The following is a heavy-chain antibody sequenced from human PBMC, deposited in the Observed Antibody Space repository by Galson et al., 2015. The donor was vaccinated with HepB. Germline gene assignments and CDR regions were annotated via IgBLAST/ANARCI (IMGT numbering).Heavy chain of an antibody. D-gene: IGHD6-13*01. CDR3: ARSMQVVAAADH. V-gene: IGHV3-33*01. CDR2: IWHDGGNN. J-gene: IGHJ4*02. Sequence: SLRLSCAASGFTFSRNSMHWVRQAPGKGLEWVAVIWHDGGNNYYADSVTGRFTISRDNSKNTVSLQMNSLREEDTAVYYCARSMQVVAAADHWGQGTLVTVSS. CDR1: GFTFSRNS.